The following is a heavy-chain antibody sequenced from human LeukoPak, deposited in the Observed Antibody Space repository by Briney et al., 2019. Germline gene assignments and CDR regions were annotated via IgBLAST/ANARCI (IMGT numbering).Heavy chain of an antibody. CDR3: AIDVGELLTY. V-gene: IGHV1-24*01. CDR2: VYPEDGEI. CDR1: GYTLTELS. J-gene: IGHJ4*02. D-gene: IGHD1-26*01. Sequence: XSVKVSCKVSGYTLTELSMQWVRQAPGKGLEWMGGVYPEDGEIIYAQKFQGRVTMTEDTSTDTAYMELSSLRSEDTAVYYCAIDVGELLTYWGQGTLVTVSS.